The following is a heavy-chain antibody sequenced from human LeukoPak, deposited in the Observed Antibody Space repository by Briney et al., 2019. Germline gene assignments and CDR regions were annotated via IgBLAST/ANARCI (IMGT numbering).Heavy chain of an antibody. V-gene: IGHV5-51*01. J-gene: IGHJ5*02. D-gene: IGHD3-3*01. CDR2: IQPGDSET. Sequence: GESLQISCEGSGSTFTTYWIGWVRQLPGKGLEWMGMIQPGDSETRYSPSFQGQVTISADKSISTAYLQWSSLRASDTAIYYCARRATIFGVFMGFDPWGQGTLVTVSS. CDR3: ARRATIFGVFMGFDP. CDR1: GSTFTTYW.